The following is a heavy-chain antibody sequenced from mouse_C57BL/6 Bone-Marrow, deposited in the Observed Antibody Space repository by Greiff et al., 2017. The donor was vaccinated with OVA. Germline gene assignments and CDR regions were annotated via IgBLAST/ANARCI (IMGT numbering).Heavy chain of an antibody. V-gene: IGHV5-6*01. CDR2: ISSGGSYT. CDR3: ARYDYGPFAY. D-gene: IGHD2-4*01. CDR1: GFTFSSYG. Sequence: EVQRVESGGDLVKPGGSLKLSCAASGFTFSSYGMSWVRQTPDKRLEWVATISSGGSYTYYPDSVKGRFTISRDNAKNTLYLQMSSLKSEDTAMYYCARYDYGPFAYWGQGTLVTVSA. J-gene: IGHJ3*01.